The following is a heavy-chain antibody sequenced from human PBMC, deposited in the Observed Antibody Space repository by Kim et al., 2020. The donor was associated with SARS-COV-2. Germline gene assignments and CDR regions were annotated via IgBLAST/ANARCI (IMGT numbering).Heavy chain of an antibody. D-gene: IGHD3-22*01. J-gene: IGHJ4*02. Sequence: SVKVSCKASGGTFSSYAISWVRQAPGQGLEWMGGIIPIFGTANYAQKFQGRVTITADESTSTAYMELSSLRSEDTAVYYCARLREVTYYYDSSGYYDYWGQGTLVTVSS. CDR1: GGTFSSYA. CDR2: IIPIFGTA. V-gene: IGHV1-69*13. CDR3: ARLREVTYYYDSSGYYDY.